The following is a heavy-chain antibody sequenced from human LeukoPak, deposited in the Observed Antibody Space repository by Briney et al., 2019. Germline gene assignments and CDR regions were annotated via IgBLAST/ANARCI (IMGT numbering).Heavy chain of an antibody. Sequence: GGSLRLSCAASGFTFRVYAMTWVRQAPGKGLEWVSGISGSGSSTYYADSVKGRFTISRDNSKNTLYLQMNSLRAEDTAAYYCARHRSGWWYYFDYWGQGILVTVSS. CDR3: ARHRSGWWYYFDY. V-gene: IGHV3-23*01. J-gene: IGHJ4*02. D-gene: IGHD6-19*01. CDR1: GFTFRVYA. CDR2: ISGSGSST.